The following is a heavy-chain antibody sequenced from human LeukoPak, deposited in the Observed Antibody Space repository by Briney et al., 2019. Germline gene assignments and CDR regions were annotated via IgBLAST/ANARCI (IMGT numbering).Heavy chain of an antibody. J-gene: IGHJ4*02. CDR2: ISGSGGST. D-gene: IGHD3-22*01. CDR1: GFTFSSYA. CDR3: AKDFAYYYDSSGHFDY. Sequence: PGGSLRLSCAASGFTFSSYAMSWVRQAPGKGLEWVSAISGSGGSTYYADSVKGRFTISRDNSKNMLYLQMNSLRAEDTAVYYCAKDFAYYYDSSGHFDYWGQGTLVTVSS. V-gene: IGHV3-23*01.